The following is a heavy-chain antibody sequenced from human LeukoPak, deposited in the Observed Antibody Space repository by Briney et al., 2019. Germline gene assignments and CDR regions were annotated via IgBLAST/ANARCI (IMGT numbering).Heavy chain of an antibody. J-gene: IGHJ4*02. CDR2: IYYIGST. D-gene: IGHD3-22*01. CDR3: AVCSDYYDSSGYYYAPLFDY. V-gene: IGHV4-30-4*01. CDR1: GVSISSGDYY. Sequence: PSQTLSLTCTVSGVSISSGDYYWSWIRQPPGKGLEWIGYIYYIGSTYYTPSIKSRVTISVDTSKNQFSLTLSSVTAADTAVYYCAVCSDYYDSSGYYYAPLFDYWGQGTLVTVSS.